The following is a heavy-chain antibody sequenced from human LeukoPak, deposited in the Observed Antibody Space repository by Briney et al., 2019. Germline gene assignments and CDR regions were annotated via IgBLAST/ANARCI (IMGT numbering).Heavy chain of an antibody. D-gene: IGHD6-19*01. CDR1: GFTFSSYA. CDR2: ISSNGGST. V-gene: IGHV3-64D*09. J-gene: IGHJ4*02. CDR3: VKIASSSGGDY. Sequence: GGSLRLSCSASGFTFSSYAMYWVRQAPGKGLEYVSGISSNGGSTYYADSVKGRFTISRDNSKNTLYLQMSSLRAEDTAVYYCVKIASSSGGDYWGQGTLVTVSS.